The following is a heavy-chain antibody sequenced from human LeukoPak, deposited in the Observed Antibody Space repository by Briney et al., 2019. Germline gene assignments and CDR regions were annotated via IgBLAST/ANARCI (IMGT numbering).Heavy chain of an antibody. CDR1: GYTFTSYD. CDR2: MNPNSGNT. V-gene: IGHV1-8*03. Sequence: ASVKVSCKASGYTFTSYDINWVRQATGQGLEWMGWMNPNSGNTGYTQKFQGRVTITRNTSISTAYMELSSLRSEDTAVYYCARGLGAYYYGSGSYRWFDPWGQGTLVTVSS. D-gene: IGHD3-10*01. J-gene: IGHJ5*02. CDR3: ARGLGAYYYGSGSYRWFDP.